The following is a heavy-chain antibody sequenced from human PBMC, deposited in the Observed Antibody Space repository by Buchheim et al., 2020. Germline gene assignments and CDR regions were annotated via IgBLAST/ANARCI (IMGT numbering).Heavy chain of an antibody. D-gene: IGHD3-10*01. V-gene: IGHV1-58*01. CDR1: GFTFTSSA. CDR3: AAPRPYYYGSGSITWYYYYMDV. J-gene: IGHJ6*03. Sequence: QMQLVQSGPEVKKPGTSVKVSCKASGFTFTSSAVQWVRQARGQRLEWIGWIVVGSGNTNYAQKFQERVTITRDMSTSPAYMELSSLRSEDTAVYYCAAPRPYYYGSGSITWYYYYMDVWGKGTT. CDR2: IVVGSGNT.